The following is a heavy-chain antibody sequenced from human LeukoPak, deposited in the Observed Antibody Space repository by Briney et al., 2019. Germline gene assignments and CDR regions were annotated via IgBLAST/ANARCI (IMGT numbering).Heavy chain of an antibody. CDR2: IYTSGST. Sequence: PSETLSLTCTVSGGSINSYYWSWIRQPAGKGLEWIGRIYTSGSTNYNPSLKSRVTMSVDTSKNQFSLKLSSVTAADTAVYYCARDPYYYDSSGYMIYGMDVWGQGTTVTVSS. D-gene: IGHD3-22*01. CDR3: ARDPYYYDSSGYMIYGMDV. V-gene: IGHV4-4*07. CDR1: GGSINSYY. J-gene: IGHJ6*02.